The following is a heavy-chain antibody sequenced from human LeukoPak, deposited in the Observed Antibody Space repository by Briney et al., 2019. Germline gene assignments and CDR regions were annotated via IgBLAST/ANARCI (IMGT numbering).Heavy chain of an antibody. CDR2: IGTSSTTI. Sequence: GGSLRLSCAASGFTFSSYTMNWVRQPPGKGLEWVSNIGTSSTTIYYADSVKGRFTISRDNAKNSLYLQMNSLRADDTAVYYCARFAAGGTYYYYMDVWGKGTTVTVSS. D-gene: IGHD3-10*01. CDR3: ARFAAGGTYYYYMDV. V-gene: IGHV3-48*01. CDR1: GFTFSSYT. J-gene: IGHJ6*03.